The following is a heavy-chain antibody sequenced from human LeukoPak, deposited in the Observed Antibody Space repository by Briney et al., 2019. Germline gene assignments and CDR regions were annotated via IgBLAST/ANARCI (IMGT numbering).Heavy chain of an antibody. CDR1: GGSISSGNYY. Sequence: PSETLSLTCTVSGGSISSGNYYWGWIRQPPGKGLEWIGSISHSGSTNYNPSLKSRVTISVDTSKNQFSLKLSSVTAADTAVYYCARAGSAYSSSWYEPTPKYYFDYWGQGTLVTVSS. CDR2: ISHSGST. CDR3: ARAGSAYSSSWYEPTPKYYFDY. V-gene: IGHV4-39*07. D-gene: IGHD6-13*01. J-gene: IGHJ4*02.